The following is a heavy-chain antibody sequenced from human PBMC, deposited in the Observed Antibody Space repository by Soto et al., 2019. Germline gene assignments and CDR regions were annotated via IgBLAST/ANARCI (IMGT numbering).Heavy chain of an antibody. V-gene: IGHV1-18*01. CDR3: ASGWFGEFVYYFDY. CDR1: GYTFTSYG. D-gene: IGHD3-10*01. CDR2: ISAYNGNT. J-gene: IGHJ4*02. Sequence: QVQLVQSGAEVKKPGASVKVSCKASGYTFTSYGISWVRQAPGQGPEWMGWISAYNGNTNYARKLKGRVTMTTDTSTSTAYMELRSLGSDDTAVYYCASGWFGEFVYYFDYWGQGTLVTVSS.